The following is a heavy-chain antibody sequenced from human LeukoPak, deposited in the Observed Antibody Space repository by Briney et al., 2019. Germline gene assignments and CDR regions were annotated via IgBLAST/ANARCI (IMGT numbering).Heavy chain of an antibody. D-gene: IGHD4-17*01. CDR2: IIPIFGTA. J-gene: IGHJ3*02. CDR1: GGTFSSYA. V-gene: IGHV1-69*05. CDR3: ASCITTVTTWVAFDI. Sequence: GASVKVSCKASGGTFSSYAISWVRQAPGQGLEWMGGIIPIFGTANYAQKFQGRVTITTDESTSTAYMELSSLRSEDTAVYYCASCITTVTTWVAFDIWGQGTMVTVSS.